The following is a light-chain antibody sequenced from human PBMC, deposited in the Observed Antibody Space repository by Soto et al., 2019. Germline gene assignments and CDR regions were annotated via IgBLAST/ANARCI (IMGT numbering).Light chain of an antibody. CDR2: TAS. J-gene: IGKJ4*01. Sequence: DIXMTQSPSSLSASVGDRVTITCRXXQSXXXXLNWYQQKPGKAPKLLIYTASSLQSGVPSRFSGSGSGTDFTLAISSLQPEDFATYYCQQSYSTPLTFGGGTKVEIK. CDR3: QQSYSTPLT. CDR1: QSXXXX. V-gene: IGKV1-39*01.